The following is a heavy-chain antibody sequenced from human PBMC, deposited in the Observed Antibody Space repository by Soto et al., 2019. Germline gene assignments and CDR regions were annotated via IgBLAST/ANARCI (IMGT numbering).Heavy chain of an antibody. V-gene: IGHV4-39*01. CDR2: VYYRGRS. Sequence: SETVSLTCTVSGGSVSNSNYYWGWIRQSPGKGLEWIGSVYYRGRSYSKSSVKSRVTISVDTSKNQFSLNLNSVTASDTAVYFSLSPLTPVSTQAYFDYPGPGALVTVSS. CDR3: LSPLTPVSTQAYFDY. D-gene: IGHD3-9*01. CDR1: GGSVSNSNYY. J-gene: IGHJ4*02.